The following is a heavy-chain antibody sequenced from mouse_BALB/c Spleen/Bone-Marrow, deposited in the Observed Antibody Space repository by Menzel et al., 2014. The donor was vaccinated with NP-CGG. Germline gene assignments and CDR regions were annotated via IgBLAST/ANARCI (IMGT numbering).Heavy chain of an antibody. V-gene: IGHV5-12-2*01. CDR1: GFTFSSYT. J-gene: IGHJ3*01. CDR3: ATGTFAY. Sequence: EVKLMESGGGLVQPGGSLKLSCAASGFTFSSYTMSWVRQTPEKRLEWVAYISNGGGSTYYPDTVKGRFTISRDNAKNTLYLQMSSLKSEGTAMYYCATGTFAYWGQGTLVTVSA. D-gene: IGHD4-1*01. CDR2: ISNGGGST.